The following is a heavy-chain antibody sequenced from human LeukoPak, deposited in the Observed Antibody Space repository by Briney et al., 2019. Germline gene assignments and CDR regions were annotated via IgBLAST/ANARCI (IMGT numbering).Heavy chain of an antibody. J-gene: IGHJ4*02. CDR3: AKSGYNRFDY. CDR1: GFTFSSYG. Sequence: GGSLRLSCAASGFTFSSYGMSWVRQAPGEGLEWVSAISDSGGSTYYADSVRGRFTISRDNSKNTLYLQMNSLRADDTAVYFCAKSGYNRFDYWGQGTLVTVSS. D-gene: IGHD5-24*01. V-gene: IGHV3-23*01. CDR2: ISDSGGST.